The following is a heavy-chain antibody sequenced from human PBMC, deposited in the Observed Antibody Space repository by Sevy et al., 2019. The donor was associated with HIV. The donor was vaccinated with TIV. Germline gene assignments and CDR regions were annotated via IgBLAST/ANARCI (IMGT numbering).Heavy chain of an antibody. CDR1: GFTFSSYA. CDR3: ARDQHDYAGNLRTGWFDP. Sequence: GGSLRLSCAASGFTFSSYAMHWVRQAPGKGLEWVAVISYDGSNKYYANSVKGRFTISRDNSKNTLYLQGKSLRTEDTAVYYCARDQHDYAGNLRTGWFDPWGQGTLVTVS. CDR2: ISYDGSNK. V-gene: IGHV3-30-3*01. J-gene: IGHJ5*02. D-gene: IGHD4-17*01.